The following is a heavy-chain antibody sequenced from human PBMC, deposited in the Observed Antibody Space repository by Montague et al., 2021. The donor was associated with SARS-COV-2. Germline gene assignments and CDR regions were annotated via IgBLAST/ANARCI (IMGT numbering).Heavy chain of an antibody. CDR3: ARAQTNRITIFGVVAEFDP. Sequence: SETLSLTCTVSGGSISSYYWSWIRQPPGKGLEWIGYIYYSGSTNYNPSLKSRVTISVDTSKNQFSLKLSSVTAADTAVYYCARAQTNRITIFGVVAEFDPWGQGTLVTVSS. V-gene: IGHV4-59*01. J-gene: IGHJ5*02. CDR2: IYYSGST. CDR1: GGSISSYY. D-gene: IGHD3-3*01.